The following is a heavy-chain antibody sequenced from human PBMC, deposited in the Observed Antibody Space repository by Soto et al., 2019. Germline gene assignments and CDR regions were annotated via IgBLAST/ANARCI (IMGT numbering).Heavy chain of an antibody. V-gene: IGHV2-70*01. CDR1: GFSLSTSGMC. CDR2: IDWDDDK. J-gene: IGHJ6*02. CDR3: ARTYIAAQPRYYYYGMDV. Sequence: VSGPTLVNPTQTLTLTCTFSGFSLSTSGMCVSWIRQPPGKALEWLALIDWDDDKYYSTSLKTRLTISKDTSKNQVVLTMTNMDPVDTATYYCARTYIAAQPRYYYYGMDVWGQGTTVTVS. D-gene: IGHD6-6*01.